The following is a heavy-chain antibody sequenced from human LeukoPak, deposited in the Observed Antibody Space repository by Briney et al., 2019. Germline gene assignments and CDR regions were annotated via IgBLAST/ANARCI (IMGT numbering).Heavy chain of an antibody. D-gene: IGHD6-6*01. J-gene: IGHJ3*02. Sequence: GGSLRLSCAASGFTVSSNYMSWVRQVPGKGPEWVSIIYNTGAAYYADSVKGRFTISRDNAKNSLYLQMNSLRAEDTAVYYCARDDPPSIAARSDAFDIWGQGTMVTVSS. CDR1: GFTVSSNY. CDR3: ARDDPPSIAARSDAFDI. CDR2: IYNTGAA. V-gene: IGHV3-66*01.